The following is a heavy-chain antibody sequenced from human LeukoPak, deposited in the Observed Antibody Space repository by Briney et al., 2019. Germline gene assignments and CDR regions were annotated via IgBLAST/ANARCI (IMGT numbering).Heavy chain of an antibody. CDR3: AHKSGYCSGGSCYSY. V-gene: IGHV2-5*01. D-gene: IGHD2-15*01. Sequence: SGPTLVNPTQTLTLTCTFSGFSLSTSGVGVGWIRQPPGKALEWLAVIYWNDDKRYSPSLKSRLTITKATSKHQVVLTMTNMDPVDTATYYCAHKSGYCSGGSCYSYWGQGTLVTVSS. CDR2: IYWNDDK. J-gene: IGHJ4*02. CDR1: GFSLSTSGVG.